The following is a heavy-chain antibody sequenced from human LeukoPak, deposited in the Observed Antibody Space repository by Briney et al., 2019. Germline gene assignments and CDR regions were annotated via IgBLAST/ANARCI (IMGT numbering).Heavy chain of an antibody. CDR2: IYYSGST. CDR1: GGSISSYY. Sequence: SETLSLTCTVSGGSISSYYWNWIRQPPGKGLEWIGSIYYSGSTNYNPSLKSRLTISVDTSKNQFSLKLNSVTAADTAVYYCARGRTEIVVISYYYMDVWGKGTTVTVSS. V-gene: IGHV4-59*01. CDR3: ARGRTEIVVISYYYMDV. D-gene: IGHD3-22*01. J-gene: IGHJ6*03.